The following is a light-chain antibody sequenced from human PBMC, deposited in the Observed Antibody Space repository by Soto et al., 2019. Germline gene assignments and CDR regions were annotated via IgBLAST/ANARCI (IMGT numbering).Light chain of an antibody. V-gene: IGKV3-11*01. CDR2: DAS. CDR3: QQRDNWPLT. CDR1: QNIDVY. J-gene: IGKJ3*01. Sequence: EIVLTQSPATLSLSPGERATLSCRASQNIDVYLDWFQQKPGQSPRLLLFDASNRATGVPTRFSGSGSGTDFTLTISSLEPEDFAVYYCQQRDNWPLTFGPGTKVDI.